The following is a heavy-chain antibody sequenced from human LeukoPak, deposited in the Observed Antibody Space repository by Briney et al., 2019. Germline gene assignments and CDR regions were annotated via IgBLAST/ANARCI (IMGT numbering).Heavy chain of an antibody. J-gene: IGHJ4*02. CDR1: GSTFSSYA. CDR3: ARGDDCSGGSCYPSAFDY. V-gene: IGHV3-30-3*01. D-gene: IGHD2-15*01. Sequence: GGSLRLSCAASGSTFSSYAMHWVRQAPGKGLEWVAVISYDGSNKYYADSVKGRFTISRDNSKNTLYLQMNSLRAEDTAVYYCARGDDCSGGSCYPSAFDYWGQGTLVTVSS. CDR2: ISYDGSNK.